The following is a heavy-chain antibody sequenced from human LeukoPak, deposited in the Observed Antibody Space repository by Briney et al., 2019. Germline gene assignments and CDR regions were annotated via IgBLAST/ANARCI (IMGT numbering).Heavy chain of an antibody. CDR3: ARARSDIVVVVAATPATTVDY. J-gene: IGHJ4*02. D-gene: IGHD2-15*01. Sequence: SETLSLTCTVSGGSISSGGYYWSWIRQHPGKGLEWIGYIYYSGSTYYNPSLKSQVTISVDTSKNQFSLKLSSVTAADTAVYYCARARSDIVVVVAATPATTVDYWGQGTLVTVSS. CDR1: GGSISSGGYY. CDR2: IYYSGST. V-gene: IGHV4-31*01.